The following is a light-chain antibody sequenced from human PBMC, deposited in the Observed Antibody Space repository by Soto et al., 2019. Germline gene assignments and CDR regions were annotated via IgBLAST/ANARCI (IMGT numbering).Light chain of an antibody. CDR2: GAS. J-gene: IGKJ3*01. CDR3: QHYKIFPLT. CDR1: QSVSSS. V-gene: IGKV1-5*01. Sequence: DLQMTQSPSTLSASVGDRVTVTCRASQSVSSSLAWYQQKPGKAPKLLIYGASILETGVPSRFSGSWSGTEFTLTITSLQPDDSATYYCQHYKIFPLTFGPGTKVEIK.